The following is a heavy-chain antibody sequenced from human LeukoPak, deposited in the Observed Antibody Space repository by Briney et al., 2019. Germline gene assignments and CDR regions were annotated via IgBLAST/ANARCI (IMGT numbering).Heavy chain of an antibody. Sequence: PGGSLRLSCAASGFTFSSYGMHWVRQAPGKGLECVAFIRYDGSNKYYADSVKGRFTISRDNSKNTLYMQMNSLRAEDTAVYYCAKSGDIVVVVAAVDYWGQGTLVTVSS. J-gene: IGHJ4*02. D-gene: IGHD2-15*01. CDR2: IRYDGSNK. CDR1: GFTFSSYG. V-gene: IGHV3-30*02. CDR3: AKSGDIVVVVAAVDY.